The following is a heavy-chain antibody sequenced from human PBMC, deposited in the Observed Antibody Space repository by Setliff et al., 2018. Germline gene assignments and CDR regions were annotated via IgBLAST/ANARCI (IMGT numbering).Heavy chain of an antibody. D-gene: IGHD1-26*01. CDR3: ARVGRNQNSGSYRAEFFQH. Sequence: PSETLSLTCTVSGGSFTTYYWSWIRQSPGKGLEWIGYIYYSGSTNYNPSLKSRVSISVDTSKNQFSLRLTSVTAADTAVYYCARVGRNQNSGSYRAEFFQHWGQGTLVTVSS. CDR2: IYYSGST. CDR1: GGSFTTYY. V-gene: IGHV4-59*01. J-gene: IGHJ1*01.